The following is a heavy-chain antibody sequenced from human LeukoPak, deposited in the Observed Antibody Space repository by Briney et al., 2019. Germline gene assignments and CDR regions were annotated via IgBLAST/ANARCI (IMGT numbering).Heavy chain of an antibody. V-gene: IGHV1-46*03. CDR1: GYTFTSYY. J-gene: IGHJ4*02. D-gene: IGHD4-11*01. CDR2: INPSGGST. Sequence: ASVKVSCRASGYTFTSYYMHWVRQAPGQGLEWMGIINPSGGSTSYAQKFQGRVTMTRDTSMSTVYMELSSLRSEDTAVYYCASSIKTTVGYFDYWGQGTLVTVSS. CDR3: ASSIKTTVGYFDY.